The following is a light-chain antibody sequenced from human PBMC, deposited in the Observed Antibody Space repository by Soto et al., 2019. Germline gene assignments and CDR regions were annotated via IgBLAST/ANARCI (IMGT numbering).Light chain of an antibody. CDR3: QQYGSSPRT. CDR2: GAS. CDR1: QTVSSGY. Sequence: EVVLTQSPGTLSLSPGERATLSCRASQTVSSGYLAWYQQKPGQSPRLLIYGASSRATGIPARFSGSGSGTDFTLTISRLEPEDFAVYYCQQYGSSPRTFGQGTKLEIK. J-gene: IGKJ1*01. V-gene: IGKV3-20*01.